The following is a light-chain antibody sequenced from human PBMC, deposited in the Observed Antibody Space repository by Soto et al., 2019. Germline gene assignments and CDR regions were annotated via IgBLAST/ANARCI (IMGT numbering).Light chain of an antibody. CDR1: SSDVGGYND. Sequence: QSALTQPASVSGSTGQSITISCTGTSSDVGGYNDVSWYQQHPGKAPKLMIYEVSNRPSGVSNRFSGSKSGNTASLTISGLQAEDEADYYCSSYTSSSTYVFGTGTKLTVL. CDR2: EVS. V-gene: IGLV2-14*01. CDR3: SSYTSSSTYV. J-gene: IGLJ1*01.